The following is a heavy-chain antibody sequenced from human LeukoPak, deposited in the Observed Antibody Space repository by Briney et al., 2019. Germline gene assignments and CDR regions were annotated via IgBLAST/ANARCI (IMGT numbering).Heavy chain of an antibody. D-gene: IGHD1-26*01. Sequence: SETLSLTCTVSGGSISSSSYYWGWIRQPPGKGLEWIGSIYYSGSTYYNPSLKSRVTISVDTSKNQFSLKLSSVTAADTAVYYCATGVGATPDGENYYYYGMDVWGQGTTVTVSS. CDR1: GGSISSSSYY. CDR3: ATGVGATPDGENYYYYGMDV. CDR2: IYYSGST. J-gene: IGHJ6*02. V-gene: IGHV4-39*07.